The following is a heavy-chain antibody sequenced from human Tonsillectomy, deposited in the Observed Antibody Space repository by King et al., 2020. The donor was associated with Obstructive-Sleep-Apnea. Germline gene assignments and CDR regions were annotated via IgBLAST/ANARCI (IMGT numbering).Heavy chain of an antibody. CDR3: ARDAQP. V-gene: IGHV3-30-3*01. Sequence: VQLVESGGGVVQPGRSLRLSCAASGFTFSSYAMHWVRQAPGKGLEWVAVISYDGSNKYYAESVKGRFTISRDHSKNTLYLQMNSLRAEDTAVYYCARDAQPWGQGTLVTVSS. CDR1: GFTFSSYA. CDR2: ISYDGSNK. J-gene: IGHJ5*02.